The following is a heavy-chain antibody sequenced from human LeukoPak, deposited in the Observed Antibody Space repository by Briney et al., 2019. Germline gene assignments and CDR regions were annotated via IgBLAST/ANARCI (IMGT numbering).Heavy chain of an antibody. J-gene: IGHJ5*02. CDR1: GGSISSGNYY. Sequence: NPSETLSLTCTVSGGSISSGNYYWSWIRQHPGKGLEWVGYIYYSGTTFYNPSLKSRVTISIDTSKNQFSLKLTSVTAADTAVYYCARHRYDSRGDPGWFDPWGQGTLVTVSS. D-gene: IGHD3-22*01. V-gene: IGHV4-31*03. CDR3: ARHRYDSRGDPGWFDP. CDR2: IYYSGTT.